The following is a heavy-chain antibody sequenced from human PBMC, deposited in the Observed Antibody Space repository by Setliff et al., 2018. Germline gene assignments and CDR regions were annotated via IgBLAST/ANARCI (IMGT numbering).Heavy chain of an antibody. Sequence: PGGSLRLSCAASGFNFMNYGMNWVRQAPGEGLEWVSDISSSSSTIYYADSVKGRFTVSRDNPKNSLYLQMSSLRAEDTAIYYCARDRGGASTRDHWGQGTLVTVSS. CDR1: GFNFMNYG. CDR3: ARDRGGASTRDH. D-gene: IGHD1-26*01. CDR2: ISSSSSTI. V-gene: IGHV3-48*04. J-gene: IGHJ4*02.